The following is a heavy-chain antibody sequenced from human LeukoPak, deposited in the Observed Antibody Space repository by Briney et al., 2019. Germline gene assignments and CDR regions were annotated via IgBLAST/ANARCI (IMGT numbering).Heavy chain of an antibody. V-gene: IGHV4-30-4*01. CDR1: GGSISSGDYY. CDR3: ARLIAAAGTVGNWFDP. J-gene: IGHJ5*02. Sequence: SETLSLTCTVSGGSISSGDYYRSWIRQPPGKGLEWIGYIYYSGSTYYNPSLKSRVTISVDTSKNQFSLKLSSVTAADTAVYYCARLIAAAGTVGNWFDPWGQGTLVTVSS. D-gene: IGHD6-13*01. CDR2: IYYSGST.